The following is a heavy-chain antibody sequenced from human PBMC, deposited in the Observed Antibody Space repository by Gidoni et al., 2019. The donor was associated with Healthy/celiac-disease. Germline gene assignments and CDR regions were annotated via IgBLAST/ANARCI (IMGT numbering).Heavy chain of an antibody. Sequence: QVQLQESGPGLVKPSQTLSLTCTVSGGSISSGSSYWSWIRQPAGQGLEWIGRIYTSGSTNYNPSLKSRVTISVDTSKNQFSLKLSSVTAADTAVYYCAREGDGYCSGGSCYWVYWGQGTLVTVSS. CDR3: AREGDGYCSGGSCYWVY. CDR1: GGSISSGSSY. J-gene: IGHJ4*02. V-gene: IGHV4-61*02. CDR2: IYTSGST. D-gene: IGHD2-15*01.